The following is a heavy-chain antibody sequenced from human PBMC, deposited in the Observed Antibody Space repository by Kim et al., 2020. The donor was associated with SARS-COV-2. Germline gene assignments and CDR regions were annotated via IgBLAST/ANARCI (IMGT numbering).Heavy chain of an antibody. J-gene: IGHJ4*02. D-gene: IGHD6-19*01. V-gene: IGHV1-8*01. Sequence: GYAQKFQGRVTMTRNTSISTAYMELSSLRSEDTAVYYCARGLIAVAGRVYWGQGTLVTVSS. CDR3: ARGLIAVAGRVY.